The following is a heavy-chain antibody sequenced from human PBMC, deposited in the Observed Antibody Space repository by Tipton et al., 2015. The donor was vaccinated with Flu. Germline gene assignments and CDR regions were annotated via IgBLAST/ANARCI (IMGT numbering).Heavy chain of an antibody. V-gene: IGHV5-51*03. CDR1: GYSFTNYW. J-gene: IGHJ1*01. CDR3: TSEGSL. Sequence: VQLVQSGAEVKKPGESLKLSCKGSGYSFTNYWIGWVRQMPGKGLEWMGVIYPGDSDTIYSPSFQGQVTISVDKSITTAYLQWDSLKASDTATYYCTSEGSLWGQGTLVTVSS. CDR2: IYPGDSDT.